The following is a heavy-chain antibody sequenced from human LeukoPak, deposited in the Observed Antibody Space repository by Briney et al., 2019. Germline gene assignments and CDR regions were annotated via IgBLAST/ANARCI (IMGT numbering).Heavy chain of an antibody. D-gene: IGHD6-13*01. CDR2: ISWNSGSI. V-gene: IGHV3-9*01. CDR3: AKDMRLGRKGHSSSLNY. Sequence: PGRSLRLSWAASGFTFDDYAMHWVRQAPGKGLEWVSGISWNSGSIGYADSVKGRFTISRDNAKNSLYLQMNSLRAEDTALYYCAKDMRLGRKGHSSSLNYWGQGTLVTVSS. J-gene: IGHJ4*02. CDR1: GFTFDDYA.